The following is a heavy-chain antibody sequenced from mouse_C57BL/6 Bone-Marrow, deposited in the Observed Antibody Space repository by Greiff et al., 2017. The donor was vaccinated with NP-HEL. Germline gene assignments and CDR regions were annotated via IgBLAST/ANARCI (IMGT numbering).Heavy chain of an antibody. D-gene: IGHD1-1*01. V-gene: IGHV5-4*01. J-gene: IGHJ2*01. Sequence: EVKLVESGGGLVKPGGSLKLSCAASVFTFSSYAMSWVRQTPEKRLEWVATISDGGSYTYYPDNVKGRFTISRDNAKNNLYLQMSHLKSEDTAMYYCARDRPFITTVVATDYWGQGTTLTVSS. CDR1: VFTFSSYA. CDR3: ARDRPFITTVVATDY. CDR2: ISDGGSYT.